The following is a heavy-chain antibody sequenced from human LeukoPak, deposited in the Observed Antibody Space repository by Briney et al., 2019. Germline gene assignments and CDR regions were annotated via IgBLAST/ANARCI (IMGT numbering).Heavy chain of an antibody. CDR2: ISASGGST. Sequence: PGGSLRLSCVASGFAVGRNYMSWVRQAPGKGLEWVSTISASGGSTYYADSVKGRFTISRDNSKNTLYLQMNSLRAEDTAVYYCVKVSNSGRSAPNPFDYWGQGTLVTVSS. CDR3: VKVSNSGRSAPNPFDY. CDR1: GFAVGRNY. V-gene: IGHV3-23*01. D-gene: IGHD3-10*01. J-gene: IGHJ4*02.